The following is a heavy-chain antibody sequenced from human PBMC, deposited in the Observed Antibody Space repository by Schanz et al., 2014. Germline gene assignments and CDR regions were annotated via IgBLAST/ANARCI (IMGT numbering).Heavy chain of an antibody. CDR3: AKGRFGELSAFDI. CDR2: LSEGGGGT. V-gene: IGHV3-23*01. D-gene: IGHD3-10*01. CDR1: GFSVGNKY. Sequence: EVQLLESGGGLVQPGGSLRLSCAASGFSVGNKYMNWVRQAPGKGLEWVSALSEGGGGTHYADSVKGRFTISRDNSKNTLYLQMNSLRAEDTAVYYCAKGRFGELSAFDIWGQGTMVTVSS. J-gene: IGHJ3*02.